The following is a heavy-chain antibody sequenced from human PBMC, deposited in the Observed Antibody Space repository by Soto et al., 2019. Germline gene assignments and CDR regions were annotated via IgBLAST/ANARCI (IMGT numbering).Heavy chain of an antibody. CDR3: ARGYDWFDP. V-gene: IGHV4-59*01. D-gene: IGHD5-12*01. Sequence: QVQLQESVPGLVEPSETLSLTCSVSGDSISSSYWSWIRQPPGKGLEWIGYIYYSGSTNYNPSLKSRVTISLDTSKNQFSLKVSSVTAADTAVYYCARGYDWFDPWGQGTLVTVSS. CDR2: IYYSGST. J-gene: IGHJ5*02. CDR1: GDSISSSY.